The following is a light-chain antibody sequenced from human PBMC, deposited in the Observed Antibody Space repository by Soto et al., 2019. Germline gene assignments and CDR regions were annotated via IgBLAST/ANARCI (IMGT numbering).Light chain of an antibody. V-gene: IGLV3-21*04. CDR2: YDS. CDR3: QVWDSSSDHAV. J-gene: IGLJ2*01. Sequence: SYELTQPPSVSVAPGKTARITCGGNNIGIKSVHWYQQKPGQAPVLVIYYDSDRPSGIPERFSGSNSGNTATLTISRVEAGDEADYYCQVWDSSSDHAVFGGGTKLTVL. CDR1: NIGIKS.